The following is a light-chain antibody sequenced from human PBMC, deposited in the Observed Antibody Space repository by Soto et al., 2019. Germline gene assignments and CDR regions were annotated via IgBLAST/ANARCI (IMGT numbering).Light chain of an antibody. V-gene: IGKV3-11*01. CDR1: QSISSN. J-gene: IGKJ5*01. CDR2: GAS. CDR3: QQRSNWPLIT. Sequence: EVVMTPSPATLSVSPCERATLSFSASQSISSNLAWYQQNPGQAPRLLIYGASRRATGIPDRFSGSGSGTDFTLTISSLEPADFAVYYCQQRSNWPLITFGQGTRLEIK.